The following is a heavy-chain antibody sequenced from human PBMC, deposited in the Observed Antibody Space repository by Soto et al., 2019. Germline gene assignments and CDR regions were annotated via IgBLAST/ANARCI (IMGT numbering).Heavy chain of an antibody. Sequence: SETLSLTCTVSGGSISKGDYVWSWIRQAPGKGLEWMGSLYHTGTPYKNSSLKSRLTISGDTSRNQFSLKLTSLTAADTAVYYCARHCRVDTAMAIDYWGQGTLVTVSS. CDR3: ARHCRVDTAMAIDY. J-gene: IGHJ4*02. CDR1: GGSISKGDYV. V-gene: IGHV4-30-4*01. D-gene: IGHD5-18*01. CDR2: LYHTGTP.